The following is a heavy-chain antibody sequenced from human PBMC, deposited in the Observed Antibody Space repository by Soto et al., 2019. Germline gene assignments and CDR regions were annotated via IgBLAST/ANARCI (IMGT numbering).Heavy chain of an antibody. Sequence: PGESLKISCKGSGYSFTSYWIGWVCQMPGKGLEWMGIIYPGDSDTRYSPSFQGQVTISADKSISTAYLQWSSLKASDAAMYYCARSMHYYYYGMDVWGQGTTVTVSS. CDR3: ARSMHYYYYGMDV. D-gene: IGHD2-8*01. J-gene: IGHJ6*02. CDR2: IYPGDSDT. CDR1: GYSFTSYW. V-gene: IGHV5-51*01.